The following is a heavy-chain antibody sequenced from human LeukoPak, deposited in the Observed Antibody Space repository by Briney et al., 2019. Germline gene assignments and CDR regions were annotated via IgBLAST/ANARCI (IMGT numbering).Heavy chain of an antibody. J-gene: IGHJ4*02. V-gene: IGHV3-7*01. CDR2: IKQDGSEK. CDR3: ARDSSGCPHDY. CDR1: GFTFSSYW. Sequence: GGSLRLSCAASGFTFSSYWMSWVRQAPGKGLEWVANIKQDGSEKYYVDSVKGRFTISRDNAKDSLYLQMNSLRAEDTAVYYCARDSSGCPHDYWGQGTLVTVSS. D-gene: IGHD6-19*01.